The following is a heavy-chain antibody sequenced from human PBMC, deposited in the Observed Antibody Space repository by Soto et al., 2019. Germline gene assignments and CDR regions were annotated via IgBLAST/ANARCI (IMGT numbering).Heavy chain of an antibody. CDR2: IKGDGSEK. CDR1: GFTFTNFW. Sequence: GGSLRPSCVASGFTFTNFWMSWVRQAPGKGLEWVANIKGDGSEKRYVDSVKGRVTISRDNAKNSVYLQMNSLRVEDTGLYYCGRDEVRNGVGVWGQGTTVTVSS. J-gene: IGHJ6*02. CDR3: GRDEVRNGVGV. V-gene: IGHV3-7*01.